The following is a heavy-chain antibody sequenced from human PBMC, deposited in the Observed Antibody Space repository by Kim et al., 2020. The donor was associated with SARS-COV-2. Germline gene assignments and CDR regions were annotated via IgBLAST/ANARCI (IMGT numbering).Heavy chain of an antibody. J-gene: IGHJ2*01. Sequence: NCADCVNGRFTISRDNVRNTLFLQMNGLRAEDTGVYFCARLGGGGTGLDAWGRGTLVSVSS. D-gene: IGHD1-1*01. CDR3: ARLGGGGTGLDA. V-gene: IGHV3-74*01.